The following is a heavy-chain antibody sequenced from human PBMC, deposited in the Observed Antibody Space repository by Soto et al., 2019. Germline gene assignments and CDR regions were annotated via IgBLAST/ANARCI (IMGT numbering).Heavy chain of an antibody. J-gene: IGHJ4*02. CDR3: AKDRTGGYCSSTSCYVYYFDY. D-gene: IGHD2-2*01. Sequence: VSAISGSGGRTYYADSVKGRFTISRDNSKNTLYLQMNSLRAEDTAVYYCAKDRTGGYCSSTSCYVYYFDYWGQGTLVTVSS. CDR2: ISGSGGRT. V-gene: IGHV3-23*01.